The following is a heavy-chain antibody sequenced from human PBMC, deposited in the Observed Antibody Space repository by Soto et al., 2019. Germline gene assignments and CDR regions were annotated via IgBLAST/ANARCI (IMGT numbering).Heavy chain of an antibody. Sequence: QVQLVQSGAEVKEPGSAVKVSCKAPADSFSSYGISWVRQAPGQGLEWMGGIIPIFGTTNYAEKFQGRVTITADESTNTAYMELSSLRSDDTATYYCASWSNWNPLYYDGLDVWGQGTTVTVSS. CDR1: ADSFSSYG. D-gene: IGHD1-20*01. J-gene: IGHJ6*02. V-gene: IGHV1-69*01. CDR2: IIPIFGTT. CDR3: ASWSNWNPLYYDGLDV.